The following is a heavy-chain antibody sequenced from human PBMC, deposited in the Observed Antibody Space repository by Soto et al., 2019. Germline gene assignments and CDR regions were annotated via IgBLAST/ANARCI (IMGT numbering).Heavy chain of an antibody. V-gene: IGHV3-23*01. D-gene: IGHD2-2*01. J-gene: IGHJ6*03. CDR3: ARDVHCICTSCRYYYYYMDV. CDR2: ISGSGGST. CDR1: GFTFSSYA. Sequence: PGGSLRLSCAASGFTFSSYAMSWVRQAPGKGLEWVSAISGSGGSTYYADSVKGRFTISRDNSKNTLYLQMNSLRAEDTAVYYCARDVHCICTSCRYYYYYMDVWGKGTTVTVSS.